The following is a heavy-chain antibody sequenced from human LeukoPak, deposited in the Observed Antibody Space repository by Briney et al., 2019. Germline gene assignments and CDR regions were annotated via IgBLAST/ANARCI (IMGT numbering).Heavy chain of an antibody. CDR2: MNPNSGNT. V-gene: IGHV1-8*01. Sequence: ASVKVSCKASGYTFTSYDINWVRQATGQGLEWMGWMNPNSGNTGYAQKFQGRVTMTRNTSISTAYMELSSLRSEDTAVYYCARARDNVLLWFGELSYAFDIWGQGTMVTVSS. CDR3: ARARDNVLLWFGELSYAFDI. J-gene: IGHJ3*02. D-gene: IGHD3-10*01. CDR1: GYTFTSYD.